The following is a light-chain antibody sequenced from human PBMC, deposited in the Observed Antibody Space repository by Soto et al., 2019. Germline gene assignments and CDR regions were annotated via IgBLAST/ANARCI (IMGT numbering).Light chain of an antibody. CDR2: GAS. CDR1: QSISTSY. J-gene: IGKJ1*01. Sequence: EIVLTQSPGTLSLSPGERATLSCRASQSISTSYLAIAWYQQKPGQPPRLLIYGASSRATGIPDRFSGSGSAPDFTLSISSLEHEDLALYYYQQHDTSQSTFGQGTRVDI. CDR3: QQHDTSQST. V-gene: IGKV3-20*01.